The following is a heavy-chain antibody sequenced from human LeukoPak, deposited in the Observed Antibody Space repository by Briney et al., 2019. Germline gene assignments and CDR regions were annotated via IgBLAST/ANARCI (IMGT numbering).Heavy chain of an antibody. Sequence: SETLSLTCAVYGGSFSGYYWSWIRQPPAKGLEWIGEINHSGSTNYNPSLKSRVTISVDTSKNQFSLKLSSVTAADTAVYYCVSEDCSSTSCYMRYFQHWGQGTLVTVSS. CDR1: GGSFSGYY. CDR2: INHSGST. D-gene: IGHD2-2*02. J-gene: IGHJ1*01. CDR3: VSEDCSSTSCYMRYFQH. V-gene: IGHV4-34*01.